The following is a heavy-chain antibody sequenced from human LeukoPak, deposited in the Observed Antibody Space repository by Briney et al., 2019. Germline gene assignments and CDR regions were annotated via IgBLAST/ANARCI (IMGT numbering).Heavy chain of an antibody. Sequence: SVKVSCKASRGTFSSYAISWVRQAPGQGLEWMGRIIPILGIANYAQKFQGRVTITADKSTSTAYMELSSLRSEDTAVYYCARDSGIAVGLTYYFDYWGQGTLVTVSS. CDR2: IIPILGIA. CDR3: ARDSGIAVGLTYYFDY. CDR1: RGTFSSYA. D-gene: IGHD6-19*01. V-gene: IGHV1-69*04. J-gene: IGHJ4*02.